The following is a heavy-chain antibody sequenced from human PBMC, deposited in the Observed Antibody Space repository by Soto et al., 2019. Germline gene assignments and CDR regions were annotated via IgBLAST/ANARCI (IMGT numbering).Heavy chain of an antibody. J-gene: IGHJ4*02. Sequence: QVQLVESGGGVVQPGRSLRLSCAASGFTFSSYGMHWVRQAPGKGLEWVAVISYDGSNKYYADSVKGRFTISRDNSKNTLYLQMNSLRAEDTAVYYGAKGPPLVPLTDPADYWGQGTLVTVSS. CDR3: AKGPPLVPLTDPADY. CDR2: ISYDGSNK. V-gene: IGHV3-30*18. CDR1: GFTFSSYG. D-gene: IGHD6-13*01.